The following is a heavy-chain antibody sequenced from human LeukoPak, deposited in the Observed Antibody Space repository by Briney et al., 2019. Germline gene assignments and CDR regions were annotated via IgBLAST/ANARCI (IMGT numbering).Heavy chain of an antibody. D-gene: IGHD4-11*01. CDR2: IYYSGST. J-gene: IGHJ3*02. CDR1: GYSISSGDYY. CDR3: ARDLTDYRREPFDAFDI. Sequence: PSETLSLTCTVSGYSISSGDYYWSWIRQPPGKGLEWIGYIYYSGSTYYNPSLKSRVTISVDTSKNQFSLKLSSVTAADTAVYYCARDLTDYRREPFDAFDIWGQGTMVTVSS. V-gene: IGHV4-30-4*01.